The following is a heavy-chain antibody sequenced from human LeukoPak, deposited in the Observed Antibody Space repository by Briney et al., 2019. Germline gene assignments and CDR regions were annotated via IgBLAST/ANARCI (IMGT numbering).Heavy chain of an antibody. V-gene: IGHV4-4*07. J-gene: IGHJ6*02. CDR1: GGSISGYY. D-gene: IGHD4-17*01. Sequence: PSETQSLTCTVSGGSISGYYWSWIRQPAGKGLEWIGRFYSTVNTNYLPSLKRRVTMSVDTSKNQFSLRLRSVTAADSAVYYCVRDDGESPYYYNGMDLWGPGTTVTVSS. CDR3: VRDDGESPYYYNGMDL. CDR2: FYSTVNT.